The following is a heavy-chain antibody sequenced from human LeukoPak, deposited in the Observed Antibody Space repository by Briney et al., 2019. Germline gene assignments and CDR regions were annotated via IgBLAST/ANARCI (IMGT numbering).Heavy chain of an antibody. J-gene: IGHJ4*02. CDR3: AKVASSSTWPYFDY. Sequence: GGSLRLSCVASGFSFSSYWMHWVRQAPGKGLVWVSRITSDGTTTRYADSVKGRFTISRDNAKNTLYLQMNGLRAEDTAVYYCAKVASSSTWPYFDYWGQGTLVTVSS. V-gene: IGHV3-74*01. D-gene: IGHD2-2*01. CDR2: ITSDGTTT. CDR1: GFSFSSYW.